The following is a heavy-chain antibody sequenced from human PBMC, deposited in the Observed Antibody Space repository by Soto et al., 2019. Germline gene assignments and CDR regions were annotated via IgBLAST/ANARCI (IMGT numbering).Heavy chain of an antibody. J-gene: IGHJ5*02. Sequence: SETLSLTCTVSGGSINNYYWSWIRQTPGKGLEWIANIYHSGRSNYNPSLKSRVIISVDTPNNQFSLTLTSVTAADTAVYYCAKGGLQGRGDWFDPWGPGTPVTVSS. CDR3: AKGGLQGRGDWFDP. D-gene: IGHD1-26*01. CDR2: IYHSGRS. V-gene: IGHV4-59*01. CDR1: GGSINNYY.